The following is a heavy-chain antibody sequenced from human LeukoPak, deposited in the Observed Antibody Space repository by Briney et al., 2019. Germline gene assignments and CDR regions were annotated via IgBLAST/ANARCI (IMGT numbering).Heavy chain of an antibody. CDR3: ARVSSSWYQDWYFDL. Sequence: PSETLSLTCTVSGGSLSSYYWSWIRQPPGKGLEWIGYIYYSGNTNYKPSLKSRVTMSVDTSKNQFSLKLSSVTAADTAVYYCARVSSSWYQDWYFDLWGRGTLVTVSS. D-gene: IGHD6-13*01. CDR1: GGSLSSYY. V-gene: IGHV4-59*12. CDR2: IYYSGNT. J-gene: IGHJ2*01.